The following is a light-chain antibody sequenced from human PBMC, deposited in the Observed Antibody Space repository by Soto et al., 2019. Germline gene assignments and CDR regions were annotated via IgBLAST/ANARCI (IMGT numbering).Light chain of an antibody. V-gene: IGLV2-14*01. J-gene: IGLJ1*01. CDR2: DVS. CDR3: SSFTTSSTFV. CDR1: SSAVGRFNF. Sequence: QSVLAQPASVSGSPGQSITISCTGTSSAVGRFNFVSWFQQHPGKAPKLLIYDVSNWPSGASDRFSGSKSGNTASLTISGLQAEDEADYYCSSFTTSSTFVFGTGTKVTVL.